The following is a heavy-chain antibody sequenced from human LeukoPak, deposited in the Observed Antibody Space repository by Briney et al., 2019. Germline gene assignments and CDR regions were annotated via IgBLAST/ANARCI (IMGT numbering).Heavy chain of an antibody. D-gene: IGHD6-19*01. Sequence: SETLSLTCAVSGYSISSGYYWGWIRQPPGKGLEWIGSIYHSGSTYYNPSLKSRVTISVDTSENQFSLKLSSVTAADTAVYYCARAPYSSGWPFDYWGQGTLVTVSS. V-gene: IGHV4-38-2*01. CDR2: IYHSGST. J-gene: IGHJ4*02. CDR3: ARAPYSSGWPFDY. CDR1: GYSISSGYY.